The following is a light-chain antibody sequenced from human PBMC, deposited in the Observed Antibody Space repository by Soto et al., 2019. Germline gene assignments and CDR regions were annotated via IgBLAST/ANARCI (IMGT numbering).Light chain of an antibody. CDR2: LEGSGSY. V-gene: IGLV4-60*03. CDR3: ETWDSNTPWV. CDR1: SGHSSYI. Sequence: QPVLTQSSSASASLGSSVKLTYTLSSGHSSYIIAWHQQQPGKAPRYLMKLEGSGSYNKGSGVPDRFSGSSSGADRYLTISNLQSEDEADYYCETWDSNTPWVFGGGTKLTVL. J-gene: IGLJ3*02.